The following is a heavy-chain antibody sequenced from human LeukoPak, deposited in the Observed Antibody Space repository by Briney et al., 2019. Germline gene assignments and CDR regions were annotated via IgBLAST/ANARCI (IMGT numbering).Heavy chain of an antibody. D-gene: IGHD4-17*01. Sequence: ASVKVSCTASGYTFTEYYLNWMRQAPGQGLEWMGWISPYSGATHYAQIFQGRVTITRDTSISTAYMEVSSLRSDDSAVYFCARTLTTATWDYWGQGTLVTVSS. CDR1: GYTFTEYY. J-gene: IGHJ4*02. CDR3: ARTLTTATWDY. CDR2: ISPYSGAT. V-gene: IGHV1-2*02.